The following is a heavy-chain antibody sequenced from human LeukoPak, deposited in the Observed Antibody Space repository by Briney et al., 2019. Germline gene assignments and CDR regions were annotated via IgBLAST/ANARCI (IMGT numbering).Heavy chain of an antibody. CDR2: INPNSGGT. CDR1: GYTFTGYY. D-gene: IGHD1-26*01. J-gene: IGHJ4*02. CDR3: ARVVSRYSGSYWG. Sequence: GASVKVSCKASGYTFTGYYMHWVRQAPGQGLEWMGRINPNSGGTNYAKKFQGRVTITRDTSISTAYMELSRLRSDDTAVYYCARVVSRYSGSYWGWGQGTLVTVSS. V-gene: IGHV1-2*06.